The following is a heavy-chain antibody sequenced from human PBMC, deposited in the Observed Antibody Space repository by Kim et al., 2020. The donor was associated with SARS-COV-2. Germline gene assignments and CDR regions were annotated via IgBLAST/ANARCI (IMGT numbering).Heavy chain of an antibody. V-gene: IGHV3-73*01. Sequence: GGSLRLSCAASGFTFSGSAMHWVRQASGKGLEWVGRIRSKPNSYATAYAASVKGRFTISRDDSKNTAYLQMNSLKTEDTAVYYCTSIVTGAPYSGSYSFQIDWYFDLWGRGTLVTVSS. CDR2: IRSKPNSYAT. D-gene: IGHD1-26*01. J-gene: IGHJ2*01. CDR1: GFTFSGSA. CDR3: TSIVTGAPYSGSYSFQIDWYFDL.